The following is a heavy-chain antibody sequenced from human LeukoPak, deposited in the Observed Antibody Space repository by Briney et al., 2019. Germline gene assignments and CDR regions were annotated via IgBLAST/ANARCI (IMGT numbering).Heavy chain of an antibody. J-gene: IGHJ4*02. D-gene: IGHD3-10*01. V-gene: IGHV3-64*01. CDR1: GFTFSSYA. CDR2: ISSNGGST. Sequence: PGGSLRLSCAASGFTFSSYAMHWVRQAPGKGLEYVSAISSNGGSTYYANSVKGRFTISRDNSKNTLYLQMGSLRAEDMAVYYCARGRFGELSPFDYWGQGTLVTVSS. CDR3: ARGRFGELSPFDY.